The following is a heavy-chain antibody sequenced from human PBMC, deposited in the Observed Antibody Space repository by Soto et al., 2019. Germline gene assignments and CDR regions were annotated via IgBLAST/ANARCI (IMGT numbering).Heavy chain of an antibody. CDR3: ARYVATSPAGWFEP. CDR2: IYWDDDN. CDR1: GFSLTNNGEA. D-gene: IGHD3-10*02. V-gene: IGHV2-5*02. Sequence: QITLKESGPTLVKPTQTLTLTCTFSGFSLTNNGEAVGWFRQSPGKALEWLVLIYWDDDNRYNPTLRTRLRTTKDTSKIQVVLTLTNMDPVDTATYYCARYVATSPAGWFEPWGQGIPVTVSS. J-gene: IGHJ5*02.